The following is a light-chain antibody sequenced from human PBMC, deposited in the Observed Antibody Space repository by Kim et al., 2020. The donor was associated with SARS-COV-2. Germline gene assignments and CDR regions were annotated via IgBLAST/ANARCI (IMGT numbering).Light chain of an antibody. CDR3: SSYTSSSTWV. J-gene: IGLJ3*02. CDR1: STDVGGYNY. Sequence: GQSITISFTGASTDVGGYNYVSWYQQHPGKVPTLLIYDVRHRPSGVSNRFSGSKSGNTASLTISGLQVEDEADYYCSSYTSSSTWVFGGGTKVTVL. V-gene: IGLV2-14*04. CDR2: DVR.